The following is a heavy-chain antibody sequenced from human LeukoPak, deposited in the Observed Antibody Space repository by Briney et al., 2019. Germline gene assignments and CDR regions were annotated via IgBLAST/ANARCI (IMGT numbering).Heavy chain of an antibody. CDR3: ARADDYGDFRFDY. V-gene: IGHV4-59*01. D-gene: IGHD4-17*01. CDR2: IYYSGST. J-gene: IGHJ4*02. CDR1: GGSISSYY. Sequence: SETLSLTCTVSGGSISSYYWSWIRQPPGKGLEWLGYIYYSGSTNYNPSLKSRVTISVDTSKNQFSLKLSPVTAADTAVYYCARADDYGDFRFDYWGQGTLVTVSS.